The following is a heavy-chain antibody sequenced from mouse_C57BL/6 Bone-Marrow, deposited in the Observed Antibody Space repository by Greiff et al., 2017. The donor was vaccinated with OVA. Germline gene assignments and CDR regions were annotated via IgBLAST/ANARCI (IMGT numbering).Heavy chain of an antibody. CDR1: GFTFSDYY. V-gene: IGHV5-16*01. CDR3: AREGYGSYGDIDV. Sequence: DVKLVESEGGLVQPGSSMKLSCTASGFTFSDYYMAWVRQVPEQGLEWVANIYYDGSSTYYLDSLTSRFIISRAHAKNLIYLQMISLQSEDTDAYYCAREGYGSYGDIDVWGTGTTVTVSS. CDR2: IYYDGSST. J-gene: IGHJ1*03. D-gene: IGHD1-1*01.